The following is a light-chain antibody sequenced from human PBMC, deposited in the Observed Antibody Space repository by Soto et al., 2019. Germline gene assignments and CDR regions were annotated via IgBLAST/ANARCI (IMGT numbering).Light chain of an antibody. CDR2: DST. J-gene: IGKJ5*01. CDR3: QQRNVWPPIT. Sequence: VLTQSPATLSLSPGERATLSCRASQSIHTSLAWYQQKPGQPPRLVVYDSTLRANGVPDRFGGSRSGTEFTHTINNLEPEDVAVYYCQQRNVWPPITFGQGTRREI. CDR1: QSIHTS. V-gene: IGKV3-11*01.